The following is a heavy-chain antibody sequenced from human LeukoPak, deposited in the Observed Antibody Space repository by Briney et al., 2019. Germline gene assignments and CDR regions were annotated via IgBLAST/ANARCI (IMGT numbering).Heavy chain of an antibody. D-gene: IGHD3-16*01. V-gene: IGHV1-69*04. CDR2: IIPILGIA. Sequence: SVKVSCKASGGTFSSYAISWVRQAPGQGLEWMGRIIPILGIANYAQKFQGRVTITADKSTSTAYMELSSLRSEDTAVYCCARDHRVGRMDAFDIWGQGTMVTVSS. J-gene: IGHJ3*02. CDR3: ARDHRVGRMDAFDI. CDR1: GGTFSSYA.